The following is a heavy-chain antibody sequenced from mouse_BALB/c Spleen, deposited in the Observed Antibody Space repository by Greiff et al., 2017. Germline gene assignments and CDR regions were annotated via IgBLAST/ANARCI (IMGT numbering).Heavy chain of an antibody. V-gene: IGHV5-12-1*01. J-gene: IGHJ4*01. D-gene: IGHD1-1*01. CDR3: ARPPYYYGSSFAMDY. CDR2: ISSGGGST. Sequence: DVKLVESGGGLVKPGGSLKLSCAASGFAFSSYDMSWVRQTPEKRLEWVAYISSGGGSTYYPDTVKGRFTISRDNAKNTLYLQMSSLKSEDTAMYYCARPPYYYGSSFAMDYWGQGTSVTVSS. CDR1: GFAFSSYD.